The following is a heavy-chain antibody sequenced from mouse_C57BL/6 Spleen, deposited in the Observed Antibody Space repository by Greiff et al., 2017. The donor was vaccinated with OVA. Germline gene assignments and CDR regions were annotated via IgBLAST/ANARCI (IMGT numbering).Heavy chain of an antibody. J-gene: IGHJ4*01. CDR1: GFTFSDYY. Sequence: EVKLVESEGGLVQPGSSMKLSCTASGFTFSDYYMAWVRQVPEKGLEWVANINYDGSSTYYLDSLKSRFIISRDNAKNILYLQMSSLKSEDTATYYCARYDGYYYYAMDYWGQGTSVTVSS. CDR3: ARYDGYYYYAMDY. CDR2: INYDGSST. V-gene: IGHV5-16*01. D-gene: IGHD2-3*01.